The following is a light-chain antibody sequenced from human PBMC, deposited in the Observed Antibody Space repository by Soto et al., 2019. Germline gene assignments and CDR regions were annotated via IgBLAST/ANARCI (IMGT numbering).Light chain of an antibody. CDR1: SSDVGGYNY. CDR2: EVS. CDR3: SSYTSSSTPYV. V-gene: IGLV2-14*01. J-gene: IGLJ1*01. Sequence: QSVLTQPAPVSGSPGQSSTIACTGTSSDVGGYNYVSWYQQHPGKAPKLMIYEVSNRPSGVSNRFSGSKSGNTASLTISGLQAEDAADYYSSSYTSSSTPYVFGTGTKVTVL.